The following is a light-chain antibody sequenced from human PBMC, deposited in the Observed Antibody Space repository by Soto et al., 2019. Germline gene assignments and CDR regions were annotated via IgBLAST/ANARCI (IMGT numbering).Light chain of an antibody. CDR1: QSVSSSN. CDR2: GAS. V-gene: IGKV3-20*01. CDR3: QQYGSSPRYT. J-gene: IGKJ2*01. Sequence: IVLTQSPGTLSLSPGEGATLSCRASQSVSSSNLAWYQHKPGQAPRLVIYGASSRATGIPDRFSGSGSGTDFTLTISRLEPEDFAIYYCQQYGSSPRYTFGQGTKLEIK.